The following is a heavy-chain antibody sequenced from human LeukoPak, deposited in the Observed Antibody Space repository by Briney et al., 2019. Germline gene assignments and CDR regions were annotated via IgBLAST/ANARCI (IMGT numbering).Heavy chain of an antibody. Sequence: GGSLRLSCAASEFIFSNYWMHWVRQAQGKGLVWVSAISGSGGSTYYADSVKGRFTISRDSSKNTLYLQMNSLRAEDTALYHCAKDIVVAPSAHWYFDLWGRGTLVTVSS. V-gene: IGHV3-23*01. CDR3: AKDIVVAPSAHWYFDL. D-gene: IGHD2-2*01. J-gene: IGHJ2*01. CDR2: ISGSGGST. CDR1: EFIFSNYW.